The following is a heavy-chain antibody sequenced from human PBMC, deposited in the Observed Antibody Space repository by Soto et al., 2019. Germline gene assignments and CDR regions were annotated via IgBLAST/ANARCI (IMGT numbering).Heavy chain of an antibody. Sequence: SETLSLTCTVSGGSITGYYWSWIRQPPGRGLEWIGYIYYAGNTLYTPSLKSRVTISVDTSKNQFSLKLSSVTAADTAVYYCAKAFRGSGITMVLELKHDWFDPWGQGTLVTVSS. CDR1: GGSITGYY. D-gene: IGHD3-10*01. J-gene: IGHJ5*02. CDR2: IYYAGNT. CDR3: AKAFRGSGITMVLELKHDWFDP. V-gene: IGHV4-59*01.